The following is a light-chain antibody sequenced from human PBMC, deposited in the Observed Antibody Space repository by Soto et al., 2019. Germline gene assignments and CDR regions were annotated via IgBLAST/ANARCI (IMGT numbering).Light chain of an antibody. J-gene: IGKJ5*01. CDR2: LGS. CDR1: QSLLHSNGNSY. CDR3: MQALQTPIT. V-gene: IGKV2-28*01. Sequence: DIVMTQPPLSLAVTPGEPSSISCMSSQSLLHSNGNSYLDWYLQKPGQSPQLLIYLGSNRASGVPDRFSGSESGTDFTLKISRVEAEDVGVYYCMQALQTPITFGQGTRLEIK.